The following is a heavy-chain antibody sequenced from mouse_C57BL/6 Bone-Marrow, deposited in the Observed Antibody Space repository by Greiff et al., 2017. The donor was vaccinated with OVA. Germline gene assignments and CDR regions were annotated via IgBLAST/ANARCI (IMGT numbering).Heavy chain of an antibody. CDR2: FHPYNDDT. V-gene: IGHV1-47*01. Sequence: LQESGAELVKPGASVKMSCKASGYTFTTYPIEWMKQNHGKSLEWIGNFHPYNDDTKYNEKFKGKATLTVEKSSSTVYLELSRLTSDDSAVYYCALGGYGSPYFDYWGQGTTLTVSS. D-gene: IGHD1-1*01. CDR3: ALGGYGSPYFDY. J-gene: IGHJ2*01. CDR1: GYTFTTYP.